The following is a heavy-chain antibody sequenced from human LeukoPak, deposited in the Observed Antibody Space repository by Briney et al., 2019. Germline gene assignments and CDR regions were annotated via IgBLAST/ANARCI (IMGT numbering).Heavy chain of an antibody. CDR2: TWYDENIK. Sequence: GSLRLSCEVSGFTFSNYGMHWVRQAPGKGLEWVSVTWYDENIKYYADSVKGRFTISRDNSGNTLYLQMNNLKVEDTAMYYCARDPGPDYFDYWGQGTLVSVSS. J-gene: IGHJ4*02. CDR1: GFTFSNYG. V-gene: IGHV3-33*01. CDR3: ARDPGPDYFDY.